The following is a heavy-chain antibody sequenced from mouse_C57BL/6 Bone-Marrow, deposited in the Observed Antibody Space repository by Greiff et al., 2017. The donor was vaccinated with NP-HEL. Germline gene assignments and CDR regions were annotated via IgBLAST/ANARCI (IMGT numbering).Heavy chain of an antibody. CDR2: ISDGGSYT. J-gene: IGHJ4*01. V-gene: IGHV5-4*01. CDR1: GFTFSSYA. D-gene: IGHD2-4*01. Sequence: EVKLMESGGGLVKPGGSLKLSCAASGFTFSSYAMSWVRQTPEKRLEWVATISDGGSYTYYPDNVKGRFTISRDNAKNNLYLQMSHLKSEDTAMYYCARDDYQGGAMDYWGQGTSVTVSS. CDR3: ARDDYQGGAMDY.